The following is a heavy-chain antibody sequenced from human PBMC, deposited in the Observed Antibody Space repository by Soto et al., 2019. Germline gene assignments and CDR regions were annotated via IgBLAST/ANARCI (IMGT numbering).Heavy chain of an antibody. CDR2: INPYNGNT. CDR3: ARDWFGIDY. Sequence: QVQLVQSGAEVKKPGASVKVSCKASGYTFTSYGISWVRQAPGQGLEWMGWINPYNGNTNYAQKLQGRVTMTTDTPTNTAYMELWSLRCDDTAVYYCARDWFGIDYWGQGTLVTVSS. D-gene: IGHD3-16*01. V-gene: IGHV1-18*01. J-gene: IGHJ4*02. CDR1: GYTFTSYG.